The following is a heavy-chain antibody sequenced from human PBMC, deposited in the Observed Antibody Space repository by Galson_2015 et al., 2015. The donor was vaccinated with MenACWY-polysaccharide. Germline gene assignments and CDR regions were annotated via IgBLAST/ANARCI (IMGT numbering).Heavy chain of an antibody. Sequence: SLRLSCAASGFAFGSYTLVWVRQAPGKGLEWVSIIDSGGDFTYYADSVKGRFTISRDNSKNTLYLQMDSLRAEETALYYCAKEGYTSAWTKSFDIWGRGTMVTVSS. CDR3: AKEGYTSAWTKSFDI. V-gene: IGHV3-23*01. D-gene: IGHD6-19*01. CDR1: GFAFGSYT. CDR2: IDSGGDFT. J-gene: IGHJ3*02.